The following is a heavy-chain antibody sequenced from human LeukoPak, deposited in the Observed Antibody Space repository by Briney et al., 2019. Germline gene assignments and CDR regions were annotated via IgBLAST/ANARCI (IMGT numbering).Heavy chain of an antibody. CDR2: ISNSDSTI. CDR3: AKARRGGCSSTSCYPFDY. CDR1: GFTFSSYE. Sequence: GGSLRLSCAASGFTFSSYEMNWVRRAPGRGLEWVSYISNSDSTIYYADSVKGRFTISRDNAKNSLYLQMNSLGAEDTAVYYCAKARRGGCSSTSCYPFDYWGQGTLVTVSS. V-gene: IGHV3-48*03. D-gene: IGHD2-2*01. J-gene: IGHJ4*02.